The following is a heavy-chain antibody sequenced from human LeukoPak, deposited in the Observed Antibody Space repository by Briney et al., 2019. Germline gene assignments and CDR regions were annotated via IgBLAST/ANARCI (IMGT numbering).Heavy chain of an antibody. Sequence: GGSLRLSCAVSGFTFRNHWMYWVSQVPGKGLVCVSAIKTDGTITNYADSVKGRFTISRDNAKNTLYLQMNGLRAEDTAIYYCVTTWGDYWGQGTLVTVSS. V-gene: IGHV3-74*01. D-gene: IGHD3-16*01. CDR2: IKTDGTIT. CDR1: GFTFRNHW. CDR3: VTTWGDY. J-gene: IGHJ4*02.